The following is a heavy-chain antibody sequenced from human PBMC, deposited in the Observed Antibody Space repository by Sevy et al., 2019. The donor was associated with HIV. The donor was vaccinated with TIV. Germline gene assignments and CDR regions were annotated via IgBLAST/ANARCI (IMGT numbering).Heavy chain of an antibody. CDR3: AVDISSQSSQIDF. Sequence: GGSLRLSCAASGFTFTEAWMSWVRQAPGKGLEWVARKTAGGATHYAAPVQGRFSVSRDDSQNMVYLHMNSLKSEDTGIYYCAVDISSQSSQIDFWGRGVVVTVSS. CDR2: KTAGGAT. CDR1: GFTFTEAW. V-gene: IGHV3-15*06. J-gene: IGHJ4*02. D-gene: IGHD3-3*02.